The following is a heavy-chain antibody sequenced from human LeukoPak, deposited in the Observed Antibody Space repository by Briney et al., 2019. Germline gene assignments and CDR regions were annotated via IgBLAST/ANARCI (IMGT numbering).Heavy chain of an antibody. D-gene: IGHD3-22*01. J-gene: IGHJ3*02. CDR3: ARACYDSSGYYEGAFDI. CDR1: GFTVSSNY. CDR2: IYSGGST. V-gene: IGHV3-66*01. Sequence: GGSLRLSCAASGFTVSSNYMSWVRQAPGKGLEWVSVIYSGGSTYYADSVKGRFTISRDNSKNTLYLQMNSLRAEDTAVYYCARACYDSSGYYEGAFDIWGQGTMVTASS.